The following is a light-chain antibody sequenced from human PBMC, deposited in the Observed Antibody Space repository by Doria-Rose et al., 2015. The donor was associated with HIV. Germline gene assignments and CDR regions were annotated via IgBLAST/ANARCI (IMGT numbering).Light chain of an antibody. CDR1: QSFSSTY. Sequence: EIVLTQSPGTLSLSPGERATLSCRASQSFSSTYLAWYQHKPGQAPSLLIYDGSTRSTGIPDRFSASGSGTDFTRTINRLEPEDFALYYCHQYGTSWTFGQGTKVEI. J-gene: IGKJ1*01. V-gene: IGKV3-20*01. CDR2: DGS. CDR3: HQYGTSWT.